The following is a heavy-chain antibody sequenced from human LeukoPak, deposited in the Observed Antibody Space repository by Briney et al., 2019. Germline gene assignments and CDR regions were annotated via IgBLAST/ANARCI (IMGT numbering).Heavy chain of an antibody. CDR3: AKDLFDFWSGYPLYYGMDV. Sequence: GGSLRLSCAASGFTFSSYGMHWVRQAPGKGLEWVAVISYDGSNKYYADSVKGRFTISRDNSKNTLYLQMNSLRAEDTAVYYCAKDLFDFWSGYPLYYGMDVWGQGTTVTVSS. D-gene: IGHD3-3*01. J-gene: IGHJ6*02. V-gene: IGHV3-30*18. CDR2: ISYDGSNK. CDR1: GFTFSSYG.